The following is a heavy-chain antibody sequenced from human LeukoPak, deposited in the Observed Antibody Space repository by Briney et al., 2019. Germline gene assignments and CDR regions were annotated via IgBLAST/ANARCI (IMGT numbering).Heavy chain of an antibody. CDR2: ISYDGSNK. CDR1: RFTFSSYA. CDR3: ARTTEVLLWFGELEY. Sequence: GRSLRLSCAASRFTFSSYAMHWVRQAPGKGLEWVAVISYDGSNKYYADSVKGRFTISRDNSKNTLYLQMNSLRAEDTAVYYCARTTEVLLWFGELEYWGQGTLVTVSS. J-gene: IGHJ4*02. V-gene: IGHV3-30*04. D-gene: IGHD3-10*01.